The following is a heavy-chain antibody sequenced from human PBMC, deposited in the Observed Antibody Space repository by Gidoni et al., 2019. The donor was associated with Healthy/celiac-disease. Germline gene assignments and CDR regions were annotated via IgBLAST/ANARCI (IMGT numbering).Heavy chain of an antibody. Sequence: QEQLVQSGAEVKKPGPSAKVPCKASAGTFSSYAISWVRQAPGQGLEWMGGIIPIFGTANYAQKFQGRVTITADESTSTAYMELSSLRSEDTAVYYCASTYSRIDYYYYYMDVWGKGTTVTVSS. CDR1: AGTFSSYA. D-gene: IGHD6-13*01. CDR3: ASTYSRIDYYYYYMDV. J-gene: IGHJ6*03. V-gene: IGHV1-69*01. CDR2: IIPIFGTA.